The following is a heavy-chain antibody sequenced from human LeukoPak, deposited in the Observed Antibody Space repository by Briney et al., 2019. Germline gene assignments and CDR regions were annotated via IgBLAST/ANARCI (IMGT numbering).Heavy chain of an antibody. CDR2: ISYDGSNK. CDR1: GFTFSSYA. J-gene: IGHJ3*02. Sequence: GGSLRLSCAASGFTFSSYAMHWVRQAPGKGLEWLAVISYDGSNKYYADSVKGRFTISRYNSKNTLYLQMNSLRAEDTAVYYCAYGSGSYYNVPDAFDIWGQGTMVTVSS. CDR3: AYGSGSYYNVPDAFDI. D-gene: IGHD3-10*01. V-gene: IGHV3-30-3*01.